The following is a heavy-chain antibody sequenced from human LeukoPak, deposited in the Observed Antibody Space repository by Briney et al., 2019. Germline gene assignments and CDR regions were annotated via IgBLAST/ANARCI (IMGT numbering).Heavy chain of an antibody. Sequence: ASVKVSCKASGYTFTSYGISWVRQAPGQGLEWMGWISAYNGNTNYAQKLQGRVTMTTDTSTSIAYMELRSLRSDDTAVYYCARDPVAGTSGNYYYGMDVWGQGTTVTVSS. CDR1: GYTFTSYG. V-gene: IGHV1-18*01. D-gene: IGHD6-19*01. CDR3: ARDPVAGTSGNYYYGMDV. J-gene: IGHJ6*02. CDR2: ISAYNGNT.